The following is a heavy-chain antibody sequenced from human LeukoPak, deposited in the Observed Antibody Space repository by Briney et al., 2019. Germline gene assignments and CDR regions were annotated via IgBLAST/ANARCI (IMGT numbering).Heavy chain of an antibody. CDR2: INQDGSEI. Sequence: GGSLRLSCAASGFTFSNYWMSWVRQAPGKGLEWLANINQDGSEIYYVDSVKGRFTISRDNGKNSLYLQINSLRADDTAVYYCARDQGSMIVERTTNWYFDLWGRGTLVTVSS. CDR3: ARDQGSMIVERTTNWYFDL. D-gene: IGHD3-22*01. J-gene: IGHJ2*01. V-gene: IGHV3-7*01. CDR1: GFTFSNYW.